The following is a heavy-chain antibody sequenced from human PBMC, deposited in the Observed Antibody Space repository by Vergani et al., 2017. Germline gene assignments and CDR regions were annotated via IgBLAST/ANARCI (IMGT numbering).Heavy chain of an antibody. D-gene: IGHD6-13*01. CDR1: GYTFTAYY. Sequence: QVQLVQSGAAVKKPGASVKVSCKASGYTFTAYYMHWVRQAPGQGLEWMGWINPNSGGTNYAQKFQGRVTMTRNTSISTAYRELSRPRSYDTAVNYCASAGIAAAVPRNDWGQGTLVTVSS. J-gene: IGHJ1*01. CDR2: INPNSGGT. CDR3: ASAGIAAAVPRND. V-gene: IGHV1-2*02.